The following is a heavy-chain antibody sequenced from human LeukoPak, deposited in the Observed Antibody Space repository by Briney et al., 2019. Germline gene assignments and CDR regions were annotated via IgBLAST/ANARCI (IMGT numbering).Heavy chain of an antibody. Sequence: SETLSLTCTVSGGSISSYYWSWIRQPAGKRLEWIGRISSSGSTNYNPSLKSRVTMSVDSSKNQFSLILISVTAADTAVYYCARLTMVRGSAAYYYGMDVWGQGTTVTVSS. J-gene: IGHJ6*02. V-gene: IGHV4-4*07. CDR2: ISSSGST. CDR1: GGSISSYY. CDR3: ARLTMVRGSAAYYYGMDV. D-gene: IGHD3-10*01.